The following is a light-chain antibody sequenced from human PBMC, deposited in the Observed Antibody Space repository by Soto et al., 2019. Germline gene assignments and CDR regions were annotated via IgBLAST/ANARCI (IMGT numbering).Light chain of an antibody. CDR1: PSVSNY. Sequence: IVVSQSPSPLSLSPGERASPSCRASPSVSNYLAWYQQKPGQAPRLLIYGAFNRATGIPARFSGSGSGTDFTLTISSLEPEDFAVYYCQQRNIWPPVTFGQGTRLEI. J-gene: IGKJ5*01. V-gene: IGKV3-11*01. CDR3: QQRNIWPPVT. CDR2: GAF.